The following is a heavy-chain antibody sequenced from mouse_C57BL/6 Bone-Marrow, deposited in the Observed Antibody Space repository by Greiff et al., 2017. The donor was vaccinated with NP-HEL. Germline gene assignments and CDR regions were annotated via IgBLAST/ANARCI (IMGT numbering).Heavy chain of an antibody. D-gene: IGHD2-3*01. CDR1: GYTFTSYW. CDR3: ARGLLPDY. Sequence: QVQLQQPGAELVKPGASVKLSCKASGYTFTSYWMQWVKQRPGQGLEWIGEIDPSDSYTNYNQKFKGKATLTVDTSSSTAYMQLSSLTSEDSAVYYCARGLLPDYWGQGTTLTVSS. CDR2: IDPSDSYT. V-gene: IGHV1-50*01. J-gene: IGHJ2*01.